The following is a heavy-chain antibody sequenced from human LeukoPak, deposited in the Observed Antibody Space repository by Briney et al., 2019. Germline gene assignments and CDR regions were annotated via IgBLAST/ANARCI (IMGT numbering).Heavy chain of an antibody. CDR2: ISGSGGST. D-gene: IGHD6-19*01. Sequence: SGGSLRLSCAASGFTFSSYAMSWVRQAPGKGLEWVSAISGSGGSTYYADSVKGRFTISRDNSKNTLYLQMNSLRAEDTAVYYCAKDRGPYSSGWYLGYWGQGTLVTVSS. J-gene: IGHJ4*02. CDR3: AKDRGPYSSGWYLGY. CDR1: GFTFSSYA. V-gene: IGHV3-23*01.